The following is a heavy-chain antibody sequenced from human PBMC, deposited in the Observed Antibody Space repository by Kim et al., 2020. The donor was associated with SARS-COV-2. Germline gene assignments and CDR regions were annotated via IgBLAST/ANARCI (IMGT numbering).Heavy chain of an antibody. V-gene: IGHV3-7*01. D-gene: IGHD3-3*01. J-gene: IGHJ5*02. CDR2: EK. Sequence: EKHYGDSVNDRFTISRDNAQNSLSLQMNSLRVEDTAVYYCVGGFSGASGSWGQGNLVTVSS. CDR3: VGGFSGASGS.